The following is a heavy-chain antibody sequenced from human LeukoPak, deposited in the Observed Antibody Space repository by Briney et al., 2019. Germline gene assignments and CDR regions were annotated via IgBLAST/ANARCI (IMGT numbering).Heavy chain of an antibody. J-gene: IGHJ4*02. D-gene: IGHD2-21*02. Sequence: GGSLRLSCAASGFTFSSYAMHWVRQAPGKGLEWVAVISYDGSNKYYADSVKGRFTISRDNSKNTLYLQMNSLGAEDTAVYYCAGPGDPAYYFDYWGQGTLVTVSS. V-gene: IGHV3-30-3*01. CDR2: ISYDGSNK. CDR1: GFTFSSYA. CDR3: AGPGDPAYYFDY.